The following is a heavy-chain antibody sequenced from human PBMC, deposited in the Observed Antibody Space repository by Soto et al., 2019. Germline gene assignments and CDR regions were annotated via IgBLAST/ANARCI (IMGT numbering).Heavy chain of an antibody. CDR1: VFTFDDYT. CDR3: AKDGYCSSTSCPGNYYYYGMDV. Sequence: GGSLRLSCAASVFTFDDYTMHWVRQAPGKGLEWVSLISWDGGSTYYADSVKGRFTISRDNSKNSLYLQMNSLRTEDTALYYCAKDGYCSSTSCPGNYYYYGMDVWGQGTTVTVSS. CDR2: ISWDGGST. D-gene: IGHD2-2*01. J-gene: IGHJ6*02. V-gene: IGHV3-43*01.